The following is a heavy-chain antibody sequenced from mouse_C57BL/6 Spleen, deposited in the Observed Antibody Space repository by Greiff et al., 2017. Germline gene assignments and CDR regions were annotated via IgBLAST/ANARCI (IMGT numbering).Heavy chain of an antibody. V-gene: IGHV1-54*01. CDR1: GYAFTNYL. J-gene: IGHJ4*01. CDR2: INPGSGGT. Sequence: QVHVKQSGAELVRPGTSVKVSCKASGYAFTNYLIEWVKQRPGQGLEWIGVINPGSGGTNYNEKFKGKATLTADKSSSTAYMQLSSLTSEDSAVYFCARYPHYYGSSYDAMDYWGQGTPVTVSS. D-gene: IGHD1-1*01. CDR3: ARYPHYYGSSYDAMDY.